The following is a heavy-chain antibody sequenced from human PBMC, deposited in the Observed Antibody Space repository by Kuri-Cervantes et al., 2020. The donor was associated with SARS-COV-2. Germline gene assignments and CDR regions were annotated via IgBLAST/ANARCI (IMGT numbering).Heavy chain of an antibody. CDR2: MNPNSGNT. CDR3: ARAFSNYVDWFDP. CDR1: GYTFTSYD. V-gene: IGHV1-8*03. D-gene: IGHD4-11*01. J-gene: IGHJ5*02. Sequence: ASVKVSCKASGYTFTSYDINWVRQATGQGLEWMGWMNPNSGNTGYAQKFQGRVTITRNTSISTAYMELSGLRSEDTAVYYCARAFSNYVDWFDPWGQGTLVTVSS.